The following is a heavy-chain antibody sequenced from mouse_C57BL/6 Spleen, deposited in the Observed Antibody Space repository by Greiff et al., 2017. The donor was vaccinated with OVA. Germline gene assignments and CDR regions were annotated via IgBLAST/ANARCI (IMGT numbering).Heavy chain of an antibody. CDR1: GFTFSDYG. CDR2: ISSGSSTI. CDR3: ARDYYGSSLWYFDV. J-gene: IGHJ1*03. V-gene: IGHV5-17*01. Sequence: EVQLVESGGGLVKPGGSLKLSCAASGFTFSDYGMHWVRQAPEKGLEWVAYISSGSSTIYSADTVKGRFTISRDNAKNTLFLQMTSLRSEDTAMYYCARDYYGSSLWYFDVWGTGTTVTVSS. D-gene: IGHD1-1*01.